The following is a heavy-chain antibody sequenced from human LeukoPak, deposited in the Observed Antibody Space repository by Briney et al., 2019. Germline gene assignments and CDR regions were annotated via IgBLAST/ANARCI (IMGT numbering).Heavy chain of an antibody. CDR3: ARMVRFCSSTSCYRGGDY. J-gene: IGHJ4*02. CDR1: GFTFSSYA. CDR2: ISYDGSNK. D-gene: IGHD2-2*02. V-gene: IGHV3-30*01. Sequence: PGRSLRLSCAASGFTFSSYAMHWVRQAPGKGLEWVAVISYDGSNKYYADSVKGRFTISRDNSKNTLYLQMNSLRAEDTAVYYCARMVRFCSSTSCYRGGDYGGQGTLVTVSS.